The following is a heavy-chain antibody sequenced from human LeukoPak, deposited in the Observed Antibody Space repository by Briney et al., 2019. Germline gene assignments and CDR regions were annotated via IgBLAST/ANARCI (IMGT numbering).Heavy chain of an antibody. CDR1: GFTFSSYA. J-gene: IGHJ4*02. Sequence: PGGSLRLSCAASGFTFSSYAMSWVRQAPGKGVEWVSAISGSGGNTYYADSVKGRFTISRDNSKNTLYLQMNSLRAEDTAIYYCAKDFGGYYLYYFDYWGQGSLVTVSS. CDR3: AKDFGGYYLYYFDY. CDR2: ISGSGGNT. D-gene: IGHD6-25*01. V-gene: IGHV3-23*01.